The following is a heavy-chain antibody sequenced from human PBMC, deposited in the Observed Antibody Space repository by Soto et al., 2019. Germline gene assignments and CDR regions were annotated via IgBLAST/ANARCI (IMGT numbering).Heavy chain of an antibody. J-gene: IGHJ4*02. CDR3: ARDWNLDQ. Sequence: VQLLESGGGLVQPGGSLRLSFQASGSPFSAFPMNWFRQAPGKGLEWVSTISASTPNTYYADSVKGRFTISRDNSRNTLYLQMNGLRAEDTAVYYCARDWNLDQWGQGTLV. D-gene: IGHD1-1*01. CDR1: GSPFSAFP. V-gene: IGHV3-23*01. CDR2: ISASTPNT.